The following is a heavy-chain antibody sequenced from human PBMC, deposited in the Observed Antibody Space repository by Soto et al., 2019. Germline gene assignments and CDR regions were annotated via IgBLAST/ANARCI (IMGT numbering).Heavy chain of an antibody. CDR3: AKEPPILKDIVVVVAATRDYGMDV. J-gene: IGHJ6*02. D-gene: IGHD2-15*01. CDR1: GFTFSSYA. V-gene: IGHV3-23*01. CDR2: ISGSGGST. Sequence: GVSLRLSFAASGFTFSSYAMSWVRQAPGKGLEWVSAISGSGGSTYYADSVKGRFTISRDNSKNTLYLQMNSLRAEDTAVYYCAKEPPILKDIVVVVAATRDYGMDVWGQGTTVTVSS.